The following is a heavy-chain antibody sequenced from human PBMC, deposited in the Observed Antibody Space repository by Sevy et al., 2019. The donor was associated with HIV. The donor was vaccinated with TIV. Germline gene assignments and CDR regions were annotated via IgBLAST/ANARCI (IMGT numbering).Heavy chain of an antibody. J-gene: IGHJ5*02. D-gene: IGHD1-7*01. CDR2: INPNSGGT. CDR3: ARNEVREYNWNYCWFDP. Sequence: ASVKVSCKASGYTFTGYYMHWVRQAPGQGLEWMGWINPNSGGTNYAQTFQGRVTMTRDTSISTAYMELSRLRSDDTAVYYCARNEVREYNWNYCWFDPWGQGTLVTVSS. V-gene: IGHV1-2*02. CDR1: GYTFTGYY.